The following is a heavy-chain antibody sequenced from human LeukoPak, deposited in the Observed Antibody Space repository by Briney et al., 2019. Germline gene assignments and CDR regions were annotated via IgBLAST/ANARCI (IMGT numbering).Heavy chain of an antibody. CDR1: GGSINSYY. CDR2: IYYSGST. D-gene: IGHD5-12*01. CDR3: ARGPLDSGYTYFDY. J-gene: IGHJ4*02. Sequence: SETLSLTCTVSGGSINSYYWSWIRQPPGKGLEWIAYIYYSGSTSYNPSLKSRVTISVDTSKNQFSLKLSSVTAADTAVYYCARGPLDSGYTYFDYWGLGTLVSVAS. V-gene: IGHV4-59*01.